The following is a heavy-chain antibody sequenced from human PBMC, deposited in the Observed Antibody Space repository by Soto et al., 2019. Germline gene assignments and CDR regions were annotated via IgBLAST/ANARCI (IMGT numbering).Heavy chain of an antibody. J-gene: IGHJ3*02. CDR2: IWYDGSNE. Sequence: VALIWYDGSNEYYVDSVKGRFTISRDNSKNTLYLQMNSLRVEDTAVYYCARRGCSSASYYNAFDIWGQGTMVTVSS. D-gene: IGHD2-2*02. V-gene: IGHV3-33*01. CDR3: ARRGCSSASYYNAFDI.